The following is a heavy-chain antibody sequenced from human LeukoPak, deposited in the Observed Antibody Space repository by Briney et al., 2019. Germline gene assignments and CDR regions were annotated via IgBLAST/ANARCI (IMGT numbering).Heavy chain of an antibody. CDR3: ARAGGGNTAMDLDY. Sequence: SETLSLTCTVSGGSISSGGYYWSWIRQHPGKGLEWIGYIYYSGSTYYNPSLKSRVTISLDTSKNQFSLMLSSVTAADTAFYYCARAGGGNTAMDLDYWGQGTLVTVSS. D-gene: IGHD5-18*01. V-gene: IGHV4-31*03. J-gene: IGHJ4*02. CDR2: IYYSGST. CDR1: GGSISSGGYY.